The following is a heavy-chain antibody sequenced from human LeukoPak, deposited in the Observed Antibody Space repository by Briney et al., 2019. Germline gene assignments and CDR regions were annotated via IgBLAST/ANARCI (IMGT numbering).Heavy chain of an antibody. CDR1: GFTFSSYS. V-gene: IGHV3-21*06. J-gene: IGHJ6*03. D-gene: IGHD1-26*01. CDR3: ARDPYSGSYSADVYYYCMDV. Sequence: GGSLRLSCAASGFTFSSYSMNWVRQAPGKGLEWVSSTTSSSSYIYYADSVKGRFTISRDNAKNSLYLQMNSLTAEDTAVYYCARDPYSGSYSADVYYYCMDVWGKGTTVTVSS. CDR2: TTSSSSYI.